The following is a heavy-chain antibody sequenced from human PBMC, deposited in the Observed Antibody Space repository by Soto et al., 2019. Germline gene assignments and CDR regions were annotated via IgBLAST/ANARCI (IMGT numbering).Heavy chain of an antibody. CDR3: ARVRFLEWLFLDY. D-gene: IGHD3-3*01. CDR2: IWYDGSNK. CDR1: GFTFSSYG. V-gene: IGHV3-33*01. Sequence: GSLILSCAASGFTFSSYGMHWVRQAPGKGLEWVAVIWYDGSNKYYADSVKGRFTISRDNSKNTLYLQMNSLRAEDTAVYYCARVRFLEWLFLDYWGQGTLVTVS. J-gene: IGHJ4*02.